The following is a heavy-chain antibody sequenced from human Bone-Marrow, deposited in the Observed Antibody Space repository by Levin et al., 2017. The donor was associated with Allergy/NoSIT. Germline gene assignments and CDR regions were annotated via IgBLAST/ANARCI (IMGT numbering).Heavy chain of an antibody. CDR3: AGYDTSAYHSPFDY. CDR1: GFIFSNYA. Sequence: PGGSLRLSCAASGFIFSNYAMNWVRQAPGKGLEWVSQISGSGGNTHYADSVKGRFTFSRDNSKNTLYLQMNSLRAEVTAVYYCAGYDTSAYHSPFDYWGQGTLVTVSS. D-gene: IGHD3-22*01. V-gene: IGHV3-23*01. J-gene: IGHJ4*02. CDR2: ISGSGGNT.